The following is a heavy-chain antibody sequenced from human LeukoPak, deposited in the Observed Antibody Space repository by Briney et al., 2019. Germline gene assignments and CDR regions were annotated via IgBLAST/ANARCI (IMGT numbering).Heavy chain of an antibody. CDR3: ARYISSGMDV. CDR2: INHSGST. D-gene: IGHD1-1*01. CDR1: GGSFSGYY. J-gene: IGHJ6*02. Sequence: SETLSLTCAVYGGSFSGYYWSWIRQPPGKGLEWIGEINHSGSTNYNPSLKSRVTISVETSKNQFSLKLSSVTAADTAVYYCARYISSGMDVWGQGTTVTVSS. V-gene: IGHV4-34*01.